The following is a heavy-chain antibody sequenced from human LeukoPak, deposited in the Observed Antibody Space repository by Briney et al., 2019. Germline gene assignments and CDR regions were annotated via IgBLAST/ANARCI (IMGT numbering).Heavy chain of an antibody. J-gene: IGHJ6*03. CDR2: IYPGDSDT. CDR1: GYSFTSYW. Sequence: KRGESLKISCKGSGYSFTSYWIGWVRQMPGKGLEWMGIIYPGDSDTRYSPSFQGQVTISADKSISTAYLQWSSLKASDTAMYYCARQGPYSGSVGYYYMDVWGKGTTVTISS. V-gene: IGHV5-51*01. D-gene: IGHD1-26*01. CDR3: ARQGPYSGSVGYYYMDV.